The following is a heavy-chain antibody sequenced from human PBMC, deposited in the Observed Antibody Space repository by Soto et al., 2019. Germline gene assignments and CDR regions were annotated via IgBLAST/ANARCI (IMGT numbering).Heavy chain of an antibody. V-gene: IGHV4-34*01. CDR1: GGSFSGYY. J-gene: IGHJ5*02. CDR3: ARLLTISMVRGVIAYNWFDP. CDR2: INHSGST. D-gene: IGHD3-10*01. Sequence: QVQLQQWGAGLLKPSETLSLTCAVYGGSFSGYYWSWIRQPPGKGLEWIGEINHSGSTNYTPSLSRRVTISVDTSKNQFPLDLSSVTAADTAVYYCARLLTISMVRGVIAYNWFDPWGQGTLVTVSS.